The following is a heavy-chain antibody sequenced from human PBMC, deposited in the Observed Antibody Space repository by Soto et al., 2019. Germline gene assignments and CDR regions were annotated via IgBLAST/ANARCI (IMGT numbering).Heavy chain of an antibody. CDR3: ARGLRGYDAFDI. CDR1: GFTFSSYS. Sequence: GGSLRLSCAASGFTFSSYSMNWVRQAPGKGLEWVSSISSSSSYIYYADSVKGRFTISRDNAKNSLYLQMNSLRAEDTAVYCCARGLRGYDAFDIWGQGTMVTVSS. D-gene: IGHD5-12*01. CDR2: ISSSSSYI. J-gene: IGHJ3*02. V-gene: IGHV3-21*01.